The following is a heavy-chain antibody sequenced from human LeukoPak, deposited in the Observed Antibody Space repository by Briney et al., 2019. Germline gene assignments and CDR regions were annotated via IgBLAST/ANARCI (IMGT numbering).Heavy chain of an antibody. V-gene: IGHV3-74*01. D-gene: IGHD2-21*01. CDR3: ASFRDTDN. Sequence: GGSLILSCEVSGLTFSNVWMHWVRQTPGQGLVWVCRINTAGSTVYADPVKGRFTISRDNAKNMVYLQMNSLRTEDTAVYYCASFRDTDNWGRGTMVTVSS. CDR2: INTAGST. CDR1: GLTFSNVW. J-gene: IGHJ3*01.